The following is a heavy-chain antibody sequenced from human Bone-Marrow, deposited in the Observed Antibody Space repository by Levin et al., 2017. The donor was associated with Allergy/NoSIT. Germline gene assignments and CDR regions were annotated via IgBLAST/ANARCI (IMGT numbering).Heavy chain of an antibody. J-gene: IGHJ4*02. Sequence: AGGSLRLSCKASGFTFTSSAMQWVRQARGQRLEWIGWIVVGSGDTNYAQKFQERVTITTDMSTSTAYMELSSLRSEDTAVYYCVAERTGDLPAHWGQGTLVTVSS. V-gene: IGHV1-58*02. D-gene: IGHD7-27*01. CDR1: GFTFTSSA. CDR2: IVVGSGDT. CDR3: VAERTGDLPAH.